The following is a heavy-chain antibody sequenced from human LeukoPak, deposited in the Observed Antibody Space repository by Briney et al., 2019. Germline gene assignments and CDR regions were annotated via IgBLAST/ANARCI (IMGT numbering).Heavy chain of an antibody. CDR2: ISYHGSNQ. D-gene: IGHD3-22*01. V-gene: IGHV3-30-3*01. CDR3: ASYDSLPFGY. Sequence: GGSLRLSCAASGLTFSSYSMHWVRQAPGKGLEWVAVISYHGSNQYYADSVKGRFTISRDNSKNTLYLQMNSLRAEDTAVYYCASYDSLPFGYWGQGTLVTVSS. J-gene: IGHJ4*02. CDR1: GLTFSSYS.